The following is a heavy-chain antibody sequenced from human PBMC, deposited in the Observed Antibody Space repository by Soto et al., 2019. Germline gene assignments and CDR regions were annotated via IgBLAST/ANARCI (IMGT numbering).Heavy chain of an antibody. Sequence: SETLSLTCSVSGGSISSGGYYWSWIRQHPGKGLKWIGYIYNSGSTYYNPSLKSRVTISVDTSKNQFSLKLSSVTAADTAVYYCARGPVYQDFDYWGQGTLVTVSS. CDR2: IYNSGST. CDR1: GGSISSGGYY. CDR3: ARGPVYQDFDY. J-gene: IGHJ4*02. D-gene: IGHD2-2*01. V-gene: IGHV4-31*03.